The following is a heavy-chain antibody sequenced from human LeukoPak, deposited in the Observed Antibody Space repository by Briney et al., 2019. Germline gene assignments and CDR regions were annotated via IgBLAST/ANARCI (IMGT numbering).Heavy chain of an antibody. Sequence: SGGSLRLSCAASGFTFSSYAMSWVRQAPGKGLEWVSAISGSGGSTYYADSVKGRFTISRDNSKNTLYLQMNSMRADDTAVYYCAKFPRYYYDSSGYWGQGNLVTVSS. V-gene: IGHV3-23*01. J-gene: IGHJ4*02. CDR3: AKFPRYYYDSSGY. D-gene: IGHD3-22*01. CDR2: ISGSGGST. CDR1: GFTFSSYA.